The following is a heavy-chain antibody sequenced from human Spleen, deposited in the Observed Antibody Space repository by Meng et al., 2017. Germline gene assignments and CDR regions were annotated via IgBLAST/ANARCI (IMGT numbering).Heavy chain of an antibody. CDR1: GFSMTSDYY. D-gene: IGHD3-22*01. CDR2: FYRTGNS. CDR3: ARGFLSGPYYYDSSGYYVRAFDI. V-gene: IGHV4-38-2*02. Sequence: GSLRLSCTVSGFSMTSDYYWAWIRQPPGKGLEWVGSFYRTGNSYYNPSLKSRVTISVDTSKNQFSLKLSSVTAADTAVYYCARGFLSGPYYYDSSGYYVRAFDIWGQGTMVTVSS. J-gene: IGHJ3*02.